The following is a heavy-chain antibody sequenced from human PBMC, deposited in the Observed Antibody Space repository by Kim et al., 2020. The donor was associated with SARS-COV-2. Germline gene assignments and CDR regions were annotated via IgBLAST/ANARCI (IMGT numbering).Heavy chain of an antibody. J-gene: IGHJ1*01. V-gene: IGHV4-34*01. Sequence: KSPVTISVDTSKNQFSLKLSSVTAADTAVYYCARVRGCSSTSCQSEYFQHWGQGTLVTVSS. D-gene: IGHD2-2*01. CDR3: ARVRGCSSTSCQSEYFQH.